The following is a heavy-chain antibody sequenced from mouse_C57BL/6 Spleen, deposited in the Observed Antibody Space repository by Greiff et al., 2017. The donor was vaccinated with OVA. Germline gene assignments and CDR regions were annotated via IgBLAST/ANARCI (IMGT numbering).Heavy chain of an antibody. CDR2: IDPSDSYT. J-gene: IGHJ2*01. CDR1: GYTFTSYW. D-gene: IGHD1-1*01. Sequence: QVQLQQPGAELVMPGASVKLSCKASGYTFTSYWMHWVKQRPGQGLEWIGEIDPSDSYTNYNQKFKGKSTLTVDKSSSTAYMQLSSLTSEDSAVYYCARGFTTVGGFDYWGQGTTLTVSS. CDR3: ARGFTTVGGFDY. V-gene: IGHV1-69*01.